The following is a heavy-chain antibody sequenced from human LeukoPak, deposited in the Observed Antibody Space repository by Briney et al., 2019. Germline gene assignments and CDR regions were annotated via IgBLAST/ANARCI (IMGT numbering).Heavy chain of an antibody. J-gene: IGHJ4*02. CDR2: INHSGST. V-gene: IGHV4-34*01. Sequence: SETLSLTRAVYGGSFSGYYWSWIRQPPGKGLEWIGEINHSGSTNYNSSLKSRVTISVDTSKNQFSLKLSSVTAADTAVYYCATKDTAMVPFDYWGQGTLVTVSS. CDR1: GGSFSGYY. CDR3: ATKDTAMVPFDY. D-gene: IGHD5-18*01.